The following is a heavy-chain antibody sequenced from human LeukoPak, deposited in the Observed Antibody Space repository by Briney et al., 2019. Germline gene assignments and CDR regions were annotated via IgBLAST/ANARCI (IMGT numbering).Heavy chain of an antibody. D-gene: IGHD3-3*01. J-gene: IGHJ5*02. Sequence: ASVKVSCTASGYTFTSYDINWVRQATGQGLEWMGWMNPNSGNTGYAQKFQGRVTMTRNTSISTAYMELSSLRSEDTAVYYCARGQINDFWSGYSPGNNWFDPWGQGTLVTVSS. V-gene: IGHV1-8*01. CDR2: MNPNSGNT. CDR1: GYTFTSYD. CDR3: ARGQINDFWSGYSPGNNWFDP.